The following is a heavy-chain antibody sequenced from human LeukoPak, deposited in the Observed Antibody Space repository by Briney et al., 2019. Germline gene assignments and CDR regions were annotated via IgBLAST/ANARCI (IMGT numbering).Heavy chain of an antibody. CDR2: IHSGGST. D-gene: IGHD3-22*01. Sequence: GGSLRFSCAASGFTVSSNYMSWVRQTPGKGLEWVSDIHSGGSTYYADSVKGRFTISRDNSKNTLYLQMNSLRAEDTAVYYCARNRDASGSISLWGQGTLVTVSS. CDR1: GFTVSSNY. V-gene: IGHV3-66*01. CDR3: ARNRDASGSISL. J-gene: IGHJ4*02.